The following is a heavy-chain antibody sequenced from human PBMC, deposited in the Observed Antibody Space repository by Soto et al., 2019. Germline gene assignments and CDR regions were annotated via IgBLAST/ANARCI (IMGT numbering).Heavy chain of an antibody. Sequence: PSETLSLTCTVSGGSISSGGYYWSWIRQHPGKGLEWIGYIYYSGSTYYNPSLKSRVTISVDTSKNQFSLKLSSVTAADTAVYYCARHSDTAGLYYYYGMDVWGQGTTVTVSS. J-gene: IGHJ6*02. D-gene: IGHD5-18*01. V-gene: IGHV4-31*03. CDR3: ARHSDTAGLYYYYGMDV. CDR1: GGSISSGGYY. CDR2: IYYSGST.